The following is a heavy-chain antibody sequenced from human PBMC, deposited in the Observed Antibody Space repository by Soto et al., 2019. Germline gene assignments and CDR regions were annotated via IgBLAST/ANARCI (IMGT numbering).Heavy chain of an antibody. V-gene: IGHV4-39*01. CDR3: ARPHYYDSSGYAFDI. D-gene: IGHD3-22*01. J-gene: IGHJ3*02. CDR1: GGSISSSSYY. CDR2: IYYSGST. Sequence: QLQLQESGPGLVKPSETLSLTCTVSGGSISSSSYYWGWIRQPPGKGLEWIGSIYYSGSTYYNPSLKSRVTLSVDTSKNQFSLKLSSVTAADTAVYYCARPHYYDSSGYAFDIWGQGTMVTVSS.